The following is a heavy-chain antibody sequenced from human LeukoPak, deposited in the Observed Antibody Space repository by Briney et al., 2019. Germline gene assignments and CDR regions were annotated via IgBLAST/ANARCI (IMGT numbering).Heavy chain of an antibody. J-gene: IGHJ4*02. CDR2: ISGRSSTI. D-gene: IGHD1-26*01. Sequence: RGSLRLSCAASAFTFSDYSMNWVRQAPGKGLEWISYISGRSSTIYYADSVKGRFTISRDNAKNSMYLQMNSLRAEDTAVYYCARDRIKSGSYYFDYWGQGTLVTVSS. CDR3: ARDRIKSGSYYFDY. V-gene: IGHV3-48*01. CDR1: AFTFSDYS.